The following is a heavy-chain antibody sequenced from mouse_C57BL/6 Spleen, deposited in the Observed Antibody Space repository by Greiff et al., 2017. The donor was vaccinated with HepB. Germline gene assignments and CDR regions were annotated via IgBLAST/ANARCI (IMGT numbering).Heavy chain of an antibody. Sequence: EVQLQQSGAELVKPAASLKLSCTASGYNIKDIYIHWVKQRPEKGLERIRRTDPANGNTKYDPKFQGKATITADTSSNTYYLQLSSLTSEDTAVYYCRISTINAWGQGTTLTVSS. CDR3: RISTINA. J-gene: IGHJ2*01. V-gene: IGHV14-3*02. CDR1: GYNIKDIY. D-gene: IGHD5-2*01. CDR2: TDPANGNT.